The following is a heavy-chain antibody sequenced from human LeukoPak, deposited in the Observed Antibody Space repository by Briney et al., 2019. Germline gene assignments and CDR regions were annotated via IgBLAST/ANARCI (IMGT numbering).Heavy chain of an antibody. J-gene: IGHJ4*02. CDR1: GDSISSGFYY. V-gene: IGHV4-61*02. CDR2: IYTSGST. Sequence: SETLSLTCTVSGDSISSGFYYWSWIRQPAGKGLEWIGRIYTSGSTNYNPSLKSRVTISVDTSKNQFSLKLSSVTAADTAVYYCARRQDGHDYWGQGTLVTVSS. CDR3: ARRQDGHDY.